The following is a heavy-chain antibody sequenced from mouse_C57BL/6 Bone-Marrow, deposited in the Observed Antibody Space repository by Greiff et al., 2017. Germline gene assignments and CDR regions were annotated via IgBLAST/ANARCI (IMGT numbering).Heavy chain of an antibody. Sequence: QVQLKQPGAELVRPGSSVKLSCKASGYTFTSYWMHWVKQRPIQGLEWIGNIDPSDSDTHYNEKFKNKATLTVDKSSSTAYMQLSSLTSEDSAVYYFDREPLFDYAIAYWGQGTPVTVSS. J-gene: IGHJ4*01. CDR3: DREPLFDYAIAY. D-gene: IGHD1-1*02. CDR2: IDPSDSDT. V-gene: IGHV1-52*01. CDR1: GYTFTSYW.